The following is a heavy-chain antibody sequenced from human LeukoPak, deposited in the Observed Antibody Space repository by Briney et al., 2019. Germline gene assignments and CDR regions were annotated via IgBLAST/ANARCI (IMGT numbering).Heavy chain of an antibody. CDR1: GFTFSSYA. J-gene: IGHJ4*02. D-gene: IGHD1-26*01. V-gene: IGHV3-21*01. CDR3: ARVLVGATSY. CDR2: ISSGSSYI. Sequence: GGSLRLSCAASGFTFSSYAMSWVRQAPGKGLEWVSSISSGSSYIYYADSVKGRFTISRDNAKNSLYLQMNNLRAEDTAVYYCARVLVGATSYWGQGTLVTVSS.